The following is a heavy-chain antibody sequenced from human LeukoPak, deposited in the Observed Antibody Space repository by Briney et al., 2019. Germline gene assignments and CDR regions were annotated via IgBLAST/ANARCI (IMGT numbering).Heavy chain of an antibody. Sequence: GASVKVSCKASGYTFTSYYMHWVRQAPGQGLEWMGIINPSGGSTSYAQKFQGRVTMARDMSTGTVYMELSSLRSEDTAVYYCARDGGYYDRAFDIWGQGTMVTVSS. D-gene: IGHD1-26*01. CDR2: INPSGGST. J-gene: IGHJ3*02. V-gene: IGHV1-46*01. CDR1: GYTFTSYY. CDR3: ARDGGYYDRAFDI.